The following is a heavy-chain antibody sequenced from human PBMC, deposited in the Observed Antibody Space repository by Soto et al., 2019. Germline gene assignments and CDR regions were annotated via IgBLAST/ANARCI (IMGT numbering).Heavy chain of an antibody. CDR2: ISGNGGST. Sequence: EVQLVESGGGLVQPGGSLRLSFAASGFTFSSYTMHWVRQAPGKGLEYVSAISGNGGSTYYADSVKGRFTISRDNCKNAMYLQMDGLGGDDMAVYYCARWRQEGYDNWGQGTLVTVSS. J-gene: IGHJ4*02. D-gene: IGHD3-3*01. V-gene: IGHV3-64*07. CDR3: ARWRQEGYDN. CDR1: GFTFSSYT.